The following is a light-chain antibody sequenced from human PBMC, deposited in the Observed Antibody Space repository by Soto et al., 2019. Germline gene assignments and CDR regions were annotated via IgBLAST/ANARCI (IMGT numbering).Light chain of an antibody. CDR2: EGS. CDR1: SNDVGSDNL. J-gene: IGLJ2*01. V-gene: IGLV2-23*01. Sequence: QSALTQPASVSGSPGQSITISCTGTSNDVGSDNLVSWYQQHPGKAPKLMIYEGSKRPSGVSNRFSGSKSGNTASLTISGLQAEDEADYYCCSFARGSTVVFGEGTKLTVL. CDR3: CSFARGSTVV.